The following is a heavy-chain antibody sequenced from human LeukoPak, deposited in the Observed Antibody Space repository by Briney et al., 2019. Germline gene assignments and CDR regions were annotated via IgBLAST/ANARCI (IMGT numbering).Heavy chain of an antibody. V-gene: IGHV3-7*01. D-gene: IGHD7-27*01. Sequence: PGGSLRLSCAASGFTFSSYWMTWVRQTPGKGLEWVANINPDGSAKNYVDSVEGRFTISRENAKNSLYLQMNSLRVEDTALYYCARHEDWGFPFWGQGTLVTVSS. CDR3: ARHEDWGFPF. J-gene: IGHJ4*02. CDR2: INPDGSAK. CDR1: GFTFSSYW.